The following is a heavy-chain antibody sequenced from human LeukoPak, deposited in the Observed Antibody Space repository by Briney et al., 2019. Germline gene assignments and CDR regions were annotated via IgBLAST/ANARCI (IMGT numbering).Heavy chain of an antibody. CDR3: VRDGQGMCPYGMDV. V-gene: IGHV3-33*01. D-gene: IGHD1-14*01. Sequence: GGSLRLSCAASGFTFSSYNIHWVRQAPGKGLEWVAVILYDGSYKNYADSVKGRFTISRDNANNTLYLQMNSLRAEDTAVYHCVRDGQGMCPYGMDVWGQGTTVTVSS. J-gene: IGHJ6*02. CDR1: GFTFSSYN. CDR2: ILYDGSYK.